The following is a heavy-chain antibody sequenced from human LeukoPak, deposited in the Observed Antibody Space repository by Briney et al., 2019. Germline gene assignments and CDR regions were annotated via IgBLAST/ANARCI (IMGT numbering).Heavy chain of an antibody. D-gene: IGHD5-12*01. Sequence: SVKVSCKASGGTFISYAISWVRQAPGQGLEWMGGIIPIFGTANYAQKFQGRVTITADGSTSTAYMELSSLRSEDTAVYYCASNVVSRMVATGYGIHYFDYWGQGTLVTVSS. V-gene: IGHV1-69*13. CDR2: IIPIFGTA. CDR3: ASNVVSRMVATGYGIHYFDY. CDR1: GGTFISYA. J-gene: IGHJ4*02.